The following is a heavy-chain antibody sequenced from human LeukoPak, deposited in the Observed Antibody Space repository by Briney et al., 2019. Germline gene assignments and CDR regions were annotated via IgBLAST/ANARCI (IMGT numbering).Heavy chain of an antibody. V-gene: IGHV3-53*01. CDR1: GFTVSSNY. Sequence: PGGSLRLSCAASGFTVSSNYMSWVRQAPGKGLEWVSVIYSGGGTYYADSVKGRFTISRDNSKNTLYLQMNSLRAEDTAVYYCARNHRYCSGGSCYSVYFDYWGQGTLVTVSS. D-gene: IGHD2-15*01. CDR2: IYSGGGT. J-gene: IGHJ4*02. CDR3: ARNHRYCSGGSCYSVYFDY.